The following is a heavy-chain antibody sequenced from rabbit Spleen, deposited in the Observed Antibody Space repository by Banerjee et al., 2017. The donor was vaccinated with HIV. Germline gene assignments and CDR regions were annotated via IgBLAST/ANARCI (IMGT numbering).Heavy chain of an antibody. CDR2: IDTSSVNT. V-gene: IGHV1S40*01. J-gene: IGHJ4*01. CDR3: ARDLVAVIGWNFNL. D-gene: IGHD1-1*01. Sequence: QSLEESGGDLVKPGASLTLTCTASGFSFSNNYYICWVRQAPGKGLEWIACIDTSSVNTADATWAKGRFTISRTSSTTVTLQMTSLTAADTATYFCARDLVAVIGWNFNLWGQGTLVTVS. CDR1: GFSFSNNYY.